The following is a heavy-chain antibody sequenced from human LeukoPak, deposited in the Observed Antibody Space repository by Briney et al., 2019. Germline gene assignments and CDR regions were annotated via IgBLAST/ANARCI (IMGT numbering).Heavy chain of an antibody. J-gene: IGHJ6*02. CDR3: ARAVAGEDGDYYYYYGMDV. D-gene: IGHD6-19*01. V-gene: IGHV3-33*01. CDR2: IWYDGSNK. Sequence: GRSLRLSCAASGFTFSSYGMHWVRQAPGKGLEWVAVIWYDGSNKYYADSVKGRFTISRDNAKNSLYLQMNSLRAEDTAVYYCARAVAGEDGDYYYYYGMDVWGQGTTVTVSS. CDR1: GFTFSSYG.